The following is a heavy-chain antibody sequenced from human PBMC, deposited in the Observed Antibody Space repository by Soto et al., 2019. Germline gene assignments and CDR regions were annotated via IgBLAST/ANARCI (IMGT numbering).Heavy chain of an antibody. J-gene: IGHJ3*02. CDR1: GGSFSGYH. V-gene: IGHV4-34*01. D-gene: IGHD3-16*02. Sequence: SETLSLTCAVYGGSFSGYHWSWIRQPPGKGLEWIGEINHSGSTNYNPSLKSRVTISVDTSKNQFSLKLSSVTAADTAVYYCARAPNYDYIWGSYRTDAFDIWDQGTMVTVSS. CDR2: INHSGST. CDR3: ARAPNYDYIWGSYRTDAFDI.